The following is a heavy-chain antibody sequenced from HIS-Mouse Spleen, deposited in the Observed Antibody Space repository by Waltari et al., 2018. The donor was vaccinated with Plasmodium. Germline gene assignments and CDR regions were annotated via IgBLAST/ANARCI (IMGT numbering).Heavy chain of an antibody. J-gene: IGHJ4*02. Sequence: QVQLQQWGAGLLKPSETLSLTCAVYGGSFSGYYWSWIRQPPGKGLEWIGEINHSGSTNYNPSLQSRVTISVDTSKNQFSLKLSSVTAADTAVYYCARGVGYCSGGSCDHYFDYWGQGTLVTVSS. CDR2: INHSGST. CDR3: ARGVGYCSGGSCDHYFDY. V-gene: IGHV4-34*01. CDR1: GGSFSGYY. D-gene: IGHD2-15*01.